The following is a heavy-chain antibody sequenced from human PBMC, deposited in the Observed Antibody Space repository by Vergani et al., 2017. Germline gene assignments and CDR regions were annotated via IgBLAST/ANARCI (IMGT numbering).Heavy chain of an antibody. Sequence: QLQLPESGPGLVKPSETLSLTCTVSGGSISSSSYYWGWIRQPPGKGLEWIGSIYYSGSTNYNPSLKSRVTISVDTSKNQFSLKLSSVTAADTAVYYCARASPAAADAFDIWGQGTMVTVSS. CDR3: ARASPAAADAFDI. CDR2: IYYSGST. D-gene: IGHD6-13*01. J-gene: IGHJ3*02. V-gene: IGHV4-39*07. CDR1: GGSISSSSYY.